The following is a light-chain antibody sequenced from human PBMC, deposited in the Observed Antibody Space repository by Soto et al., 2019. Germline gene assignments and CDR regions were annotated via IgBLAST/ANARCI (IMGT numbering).Light chain of an antibody. CDR1: QSVSSHY. V-gene: IGKV3-20*01. J-gene: IGKJ2*01. CDR3: QQYGSSPYT. CDR2: GAT. Sequence: EMVLTQSPGTLSLSPGERATLSCRASQSVSSHYLAWYQQKPGQAPRLLIYGATSRASGIPDKFSGSESGTDFTLTISRLEPEYFAVDYCQQYGSSPYTFGLGTKLEIK.